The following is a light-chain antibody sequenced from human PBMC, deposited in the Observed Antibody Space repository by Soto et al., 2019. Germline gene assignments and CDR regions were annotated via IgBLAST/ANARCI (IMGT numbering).Light chain of an antibody. Sequence: QSALTQPASVSGSPGQSITISCTGTSSDVGSYNLVSWYQQHPGKAPKLMIYEVTKRPSGVSYRFSGSKSGNTASLTISGLQAEDEADYYCGSSGGSRIVVDFGGGTKLTVL. CDR2: EVT. CDR3: GSSGGSRIVVD. J-gene: IGLJ2*01. CDR1: SSDVGSYNL. V-gene: IGLV2-23*02.